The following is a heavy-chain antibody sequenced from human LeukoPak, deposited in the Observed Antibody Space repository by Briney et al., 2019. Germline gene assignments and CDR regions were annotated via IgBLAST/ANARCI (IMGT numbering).Heavy chain of an antibody. D-gene: IGHD6-19*01. J-gene: IGHJ4*02. CDR2: IHTSGST. CDR1: GGSISNYH. Sequence: KSSETLSLTCTVSGGSISNYHWSWIRQPAGKGLEWIGQIHTSGSTNYNPPLKSRVTMSIDTTEDQVSLTIRSVTAADTAFYYCARRVISSGWSFDYWGQGTLVTVSS. V-gene: IGHV4-4*07. CDR3: ARRVISSGWSFDY.